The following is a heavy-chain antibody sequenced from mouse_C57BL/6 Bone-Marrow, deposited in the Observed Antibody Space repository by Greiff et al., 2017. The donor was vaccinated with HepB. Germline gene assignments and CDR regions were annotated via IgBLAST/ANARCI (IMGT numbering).Heavy chain of an antibody. J-gene: IGHJ2*01. CDR2: ISSGGSYT. CDR3: ASPDGSYDY. V-gene: IGHV5-6*01. D-gene: IGHD2-3*01. CDR1: GFTFSSYG. Sequence: VQLQESGGDLVKPGGSLKLSCAASGFTFSSYGMSWVRQTTDKRLEWVATISSGGSYTYYPDSVKGRFTISRDNAKNTLYLQMSSLKSEDTAMYYCASPDGSYDYWGQGTTLTVSS.